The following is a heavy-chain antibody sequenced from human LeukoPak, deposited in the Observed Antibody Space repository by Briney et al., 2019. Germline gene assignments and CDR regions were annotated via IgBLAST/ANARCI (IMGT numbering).Heavy chain of an antibody. CDR1: GGSISSYY. D-gene: IGHD4-17*01. CDR3: ARVLGDRQRFDAFDI. Sequence: SETLSLTCTVSGGSISSYYWSWIRQPAGKGLEWIGRIYTSGSTNYNPSLKSRVTISVDKSKNQFSLKLSSVTAADTAVYYYARVLGDRQRFDAFDIWGQGTMVTVSS. CDR2: IYTSGST. J-gene: IGHJ3*02. V-gene: IGHV4-4*07.